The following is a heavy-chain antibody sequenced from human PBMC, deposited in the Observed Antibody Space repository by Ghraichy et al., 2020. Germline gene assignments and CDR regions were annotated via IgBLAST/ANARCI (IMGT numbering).Heavy chain of an antibody. CDR3: ARDKYYDFWSGYYTPYYYYGMDV. CDR2: ISAYNGNT. Sequence: ASVKVSCKASGYTFTSYGISWVRQAPGQGLEWMGWISAYNGNTNYAQKLQGRVTMTTDTSTSTAYMELRSLRSDDTAVYYCARDKYYDFWSGYYTPYYYYGMDVWGQGTTVTVSS. J-gene: IGHJ6*02. V-gene: IGHV1-18*01. D-gene: IGHD3-3*01. CDR1: GYTFTSYG.